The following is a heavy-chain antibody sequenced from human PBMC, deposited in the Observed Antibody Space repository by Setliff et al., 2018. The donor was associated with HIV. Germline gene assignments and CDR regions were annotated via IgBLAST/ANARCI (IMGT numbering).Heavy chain of an antibody. CDR1: GYTSSDHY. Sequence: ASVKVSCKSSGYTSSDHYIHWVRQAPGQGLQWMGWINPRSGVTKYAQKFQGRFIMTTDTTINTLYMELERLTSDDTALYYCARDSGTNDHFLSPYYGALDFWGLGTLVTVSS. D-gene: IGHD3-3*02. J-gene: IGHJ4*02. CDR3: ARDSGTNDHFLSPYYGALDF. CDR2: INPRSGVT. V-gene: IGHV1-2*02.